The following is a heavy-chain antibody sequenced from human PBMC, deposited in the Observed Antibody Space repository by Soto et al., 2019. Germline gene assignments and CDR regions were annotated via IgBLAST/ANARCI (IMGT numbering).Heavy chain of an antibody. CDR1: GYTFTSYY. D-gene: IGHD3-22*01. Sequence: ASVKVSCKASGYTFTSYYMHWVRQAPGQGLEWIGIINPSGGSTSYAQKSQGRVTMTRDTSTSTVYMELSSLRSEDTAVYYCARAFTMIAPIDYWGQGTLVTVSS. CDR3: ARAFTMIAPIDY. V-gene: IGHV1-46*01. J-gene: IGHJ4*02. CDR2: INPSGGST.